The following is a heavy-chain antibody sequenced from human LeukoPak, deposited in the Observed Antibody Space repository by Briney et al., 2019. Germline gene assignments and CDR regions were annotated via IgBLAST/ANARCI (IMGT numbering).Heavy chain of an antibody. CDR1: GFTFNRYA. J-gene: IGHJ4*02. CDR2: ISYDGSNK. Sequence: PGGSLRLSCAASGFTFNRYAMHWVRQAPGKALEWVALISYDGSNKYYADSVKGRFTISRDNSKNTLYLQMNSLRAEDTAVYYCARRGAYYDSSGYYDWGQGTLVTVSS. D-gene: IGHD3-22*01. CDR3: ARRGAYYDSSGYYD. V-gene: IGHV3-30-3*01.